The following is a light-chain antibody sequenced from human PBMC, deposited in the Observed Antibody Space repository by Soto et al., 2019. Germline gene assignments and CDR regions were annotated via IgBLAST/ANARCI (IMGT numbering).Light chain of an antibody. CDR3: QQYNKWPRT. J-gene: IGKJ1*01. CDR1: QAIGSN. V-gene: IGKV3-15*01. Sequence: EIVMTQSPATLSVSPGDRATLSCRASQAIGSNLAWYQQKPGQTPSLLIYGASTRATGLPARFSGSGSGTVFTLTISSLQSEDSAVYYCQQYNKWPRTFGHGTKVEIK. CDR2: GAS.